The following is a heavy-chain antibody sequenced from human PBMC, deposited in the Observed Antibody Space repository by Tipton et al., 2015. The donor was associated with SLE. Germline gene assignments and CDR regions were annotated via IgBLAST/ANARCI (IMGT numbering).Heavy chain of an antibody. J-gene: IGHJ4*02. CDR3: ARRDYSSGWDYFDH. Sequence: TLSLTCTVSGVSVIMSDHYWGWIRQPPGKGLEWIGHIQITATTNYNPSLKSRVTISVDTAKNQYSLKVNSVTAADTAVYFCARRDYSSGWDYFDHWGQGTLVTVSS. D-gene: IGHD6-19*01. CDR2: IQITATT. CDR1: GVSVIMSDHY. V-gene: IGHV4-61*08.